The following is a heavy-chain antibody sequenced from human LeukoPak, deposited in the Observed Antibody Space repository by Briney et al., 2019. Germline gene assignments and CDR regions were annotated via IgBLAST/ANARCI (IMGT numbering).Heavy chain of an antibody. CDR1: GYTFTSYD. J-gene: IGHJ6*03. D-gene: IGHD6-13*01. CDR3: ARAPYSSSWYYYYYYMDV. Sequence: ASVKVSCKASGYTFTSYDINWVRQATGQGLEWMGWINPNSGGTNYAQKFQGRVTMTRDTSISTAYMELSRLRSDDTAVYYCARAPYSSSWYYYYYYMDVWGKGTTVTVSS. V-gene: IGHV1-2*02. CDR2: INPNSGGT.